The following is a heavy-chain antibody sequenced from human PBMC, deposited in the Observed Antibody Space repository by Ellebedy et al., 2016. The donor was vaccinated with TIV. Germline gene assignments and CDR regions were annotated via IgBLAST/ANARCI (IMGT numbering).Heavy chain of an antibody. CDR1: GFTFSSYY. D-gene: IGHD6-19*01. CDR2: ITTGSSTI. Sequence: GGSLRLSXAASGFTFSSYYMNWVRQAPGKGLEWVAYITTGSSTIYYADSVKGRFTISRDDAKNSLYLQMNSLRAEDTAVYYCARRSTSGPYNWFDPWGQGTLVTVSS. V-gene: IGHV3-48*04. J-gene: IGHJ5*02. CDR3: ARRSTSGPYNWFDP.